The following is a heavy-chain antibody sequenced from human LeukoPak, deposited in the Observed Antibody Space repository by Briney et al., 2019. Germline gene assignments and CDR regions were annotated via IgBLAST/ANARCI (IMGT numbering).Heavy chain of an antibody. CDR1: AFTFTDYY. V-gene: IGHV1-2*06. CDR2: INPDSGGT. D-gene: IGHD6-19*01. J-gene: IGHJ4*02. CDR3: ASSGAVAVFDY. Sequence: ASVKVSCKASAFTFTDYYMHWVRQAPGQGLEWMGRINPDSGGTNYAQKFQGRVTMTRDTSISTAYMELSRLRSDDTAVYYCASSGAVAVFDYWGQGTLVTVSS.